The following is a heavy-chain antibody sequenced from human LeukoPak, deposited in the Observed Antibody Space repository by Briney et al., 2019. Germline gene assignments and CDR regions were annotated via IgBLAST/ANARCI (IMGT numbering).Heavy chain of an antibody. J-gene: IGHJ4*02. CDR3: ARESIAAAGNFDY. D-gene: IGHD6-13*01. V-gene: IGHV4-39*07. Sequence: SETLSLTCTVSAGSISSSSYYWGLIRQPPGKGLQWIGSIYYSGSTYYNPSLKSRVTISVDTSKNQFSLKLSSVTAADTAVYYCARESIAAAGNFDYWGQGTLVTVSS. CDR2: IYYSGST. CDR1: AGSISSSSYY.